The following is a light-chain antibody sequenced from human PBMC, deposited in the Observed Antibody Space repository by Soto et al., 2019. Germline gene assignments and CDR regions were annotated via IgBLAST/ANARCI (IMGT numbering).Light chain of an antibody. J-gene: IGKJ1*01. CDR3: QQYMSYSEA. CDR2: DAS. Sequence: DIQMTQSPSTLSASVGERVTISCRANESISNLLAWYQQKPGKAPKLLIYDASSLESGVPSRFRGSGSGTEFTLTISSLQPDDFATYYCQQYMSYSEAFGQGTKVDIK. CDR1: ESISNL. V-gene: IGKV1-5*01.